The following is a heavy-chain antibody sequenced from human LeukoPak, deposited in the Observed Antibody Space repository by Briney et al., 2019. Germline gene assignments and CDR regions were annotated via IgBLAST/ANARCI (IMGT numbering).Heavy chain of an antibody. CDR3: AKDNDDSPIYYFDS. V-gene: IGHV3-23*01. Sequence: GGSLRLSCAASGFTFSTYAMNWVRQAPGKGLEWVSGISGSGGGKFYADSVKGRFTISRDRSKSTLYLQMNSLKAEDAAVYYCAKDNDDSPIYYFDSWGRGTLVTVSS. CDR2: ISGSGGGK. CDR1: GFTFSTYA. J-gene: IGHJ4*02. D-gene: IGHD3-16*01.